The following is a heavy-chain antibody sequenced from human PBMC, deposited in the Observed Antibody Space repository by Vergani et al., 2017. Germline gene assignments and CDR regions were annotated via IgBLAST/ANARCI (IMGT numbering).Heavy chain of an antibody. D-gene: IGHD2-15*01. CDR1: GGSISSSSYY. CDR3: ARAGYCSGGSCYWREPPYYGMDV. CDR2: IYYSGST. V-gene: IGHV4-39*01. J-gene: IGHJ6*02. Sequence: QLQLQESGPGLVKPSETLSLTCTVSGGSISSSSYYWGWIRQPPGKGLEWIGSIYYSGSTYYNPSLKSRVTISVDTSKNQFSLKLSSVTAADTAVYYCARAGYCSGGSCYWREPPYYGMDVWGQGTTVTVSS.